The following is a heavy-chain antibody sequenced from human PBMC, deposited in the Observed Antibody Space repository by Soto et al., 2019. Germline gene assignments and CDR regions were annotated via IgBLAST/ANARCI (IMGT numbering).Heavy chain of an antibody. J-gene: IGHJ5*02. D-gene: IGHD2-15*01. V-gene: IGHV3-11*06. CDR3: VRGGGRGRFDP. CDR2: ISPGSRYP. CDR1: GFTFGDSY. Sequence: QVQLVESGGGLVPPGGSLRLSCAGSGFTFGDSYMSWIRQAPGKGLEWLSYISPGSRYPAYADSVKGRFTISRDNAKRSLYLQMMSLTGEDTAIYYCVRGGGRGRFDPWGQGTMVTVSS.